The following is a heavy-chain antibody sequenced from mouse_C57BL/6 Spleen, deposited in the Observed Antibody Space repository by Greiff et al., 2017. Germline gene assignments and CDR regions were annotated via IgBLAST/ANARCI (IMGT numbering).Heavy chain of an antibody. CDR3: ARGQTTVVAMDDY. Sequence: EVQLQQSGTVLARPGASVKMSCKTSGYTFTSYWMHWVKQRPGQGLEWIGAIYPGNSDTSYNQKFKGKAKLTAVTSASTAYMELSSLTNEDSAVYYCARGQTTVVAMDDYWGQGTTLTVSS. V-gene: IGHV1-5*01. J-gene: IGHJ2*01. D-gene: IGHD1-1*01. CDR2: IYPGNSDT. CDR1: GYTFTSYW.